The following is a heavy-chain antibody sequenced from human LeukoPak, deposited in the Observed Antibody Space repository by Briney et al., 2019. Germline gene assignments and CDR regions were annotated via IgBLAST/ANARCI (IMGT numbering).Heavy chain of an antibody. CDR1: GGSISSYY. J-gene: IGHJ6*03. V-gene: IGHV4-4*07. D-gene: IGHD3-10*01. Sequence: SETLSLTCTVSGGSISSYYWSWIRQPAGKGLEWIGRIYTSGSTKYNPSLRSRITMSVDTSKNQFSLKLNSVTAADTAVYYCAREDYYGSGYYYYYYMDVWGKGTTVTISS. CDR2: IYTSGST. CDR3: AREDYYGSGYYYYYYMDV.